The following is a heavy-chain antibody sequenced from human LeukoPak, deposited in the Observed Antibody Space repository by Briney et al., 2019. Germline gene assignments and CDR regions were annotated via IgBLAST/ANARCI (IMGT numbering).Heavy chain of an antibody. V-gene: IGHV4-39*01. CDR1: GGSISSSSSY. D-gene: IGHD2-21*02. CDR2: IYYSGST. Sequence: SETLSLTCTVSGGSISSSSSYWGWIRQPPGKGLEWIGSIYYSGSTYYNPSLKSRVTISVDTSKNQFSLKLSSVTAADTAVYYCASRIVVVTAVFDYWGQGTLVTVSS. J-gene: IGHJ4*02. CDR3: ASRIVVVTAVFDY.